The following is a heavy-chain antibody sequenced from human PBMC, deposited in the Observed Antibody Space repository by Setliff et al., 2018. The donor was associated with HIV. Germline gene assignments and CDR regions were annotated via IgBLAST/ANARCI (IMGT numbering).Heavy chain of an antibody. D-gene: IGHD6-13*01. CDR3: ARSPSYRSSWEYYFDY. Sequence: PSETLSLTCTVSGDSISSSSYYWDWIRQPPGKGLEWIGSIHYSGSTYYNPSLKRRVTISVDTSKNLFSLKLSSVTAADAAVYYCARSPSYRSSWEYYFDYWGQGILVTVSS. CDR1: GDSISSSSYY. J-gene: IGHJ4*02. V-gene: IGHV4-39*07. CDR2: IHYSGST.